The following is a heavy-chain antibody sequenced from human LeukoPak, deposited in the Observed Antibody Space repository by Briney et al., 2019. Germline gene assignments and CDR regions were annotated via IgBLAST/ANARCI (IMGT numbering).Heavy chain of an antibody. J-gene: IGHJ4*02. CDR2: IIPIFGTA. V-gene: IGHV1-69*13. CDR3: ARRVRHYGSGSYYWDY. CDR1: GGTFSSYV. D-gene: IGHD3-10*01. Sequence: SVKVSCKASGGTFSSYVISWVRQAPGQGLEWMGGIIPIFGTANYAQKFQGRVTNNADESTSTAYMELSSLRSEDTVVYYWARRVRHYGSGSYYWDYWGQGTLVTVSS.